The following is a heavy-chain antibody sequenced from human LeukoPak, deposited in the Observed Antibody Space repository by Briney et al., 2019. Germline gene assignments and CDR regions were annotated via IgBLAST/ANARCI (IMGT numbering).Heavy chain of an antibody. V-gene: IGHV3-23*01. CDR1: GFTFSSYG. D-gene: IGHD4-17*01. CDR2: ISGSGGNT. J-gene: IGHJ4*02. CDR3: AKDFYGDYYFDY. Sequence: GGSLRLSCAASGFTFSSYGMSWVRQAPGKGLEWVSTISGSGGNTYYADSVKGRFTISRDNSKNTLYLQMNSLRAEDTAVYYCAKDFYGDYYFDYWGQGTLVTVSS.